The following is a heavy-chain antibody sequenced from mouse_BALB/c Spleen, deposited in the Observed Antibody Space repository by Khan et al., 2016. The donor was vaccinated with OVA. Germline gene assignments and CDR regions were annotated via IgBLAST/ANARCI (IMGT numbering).Heavy chain of an antibody. J-gene: IGHJ4*01. V-gene: IGHV1-18*01. CDR3: AKGGNYVGYAMDY. CDR2: INPYNGGS. Sequence: VQLQQSGPELVKPGASMKISCKASGYSFTDYTMNWVKQSHGKNLEWIGLINPYNGGSRYNQKFTGKATLTVDKSSSTAYMELLSLTSNDSAVYYCAKGGNYVGYAMDYWGQGTSVTVSS. D-gene: IGHD2-1*01. CDR1: GYSFTDYT.